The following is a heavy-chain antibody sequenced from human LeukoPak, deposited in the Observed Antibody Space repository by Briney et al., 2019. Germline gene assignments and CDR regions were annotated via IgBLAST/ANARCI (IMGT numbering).Heavy chain of an antibody. Sequence: PSETLSLTCAVYGGSFSGYYWSWIRQPPGKGLEWIGEINHSGSTNYNPSLKSRVTISVDTSKNQFSLKLSSVTAADTAVYYCARGRSWPIDYWGQGTLVTVSS. D-gene: IGHD1-26*01. CDR3: ARGRSWPIDY. CDR1: GGSFSGYY. CDR2: INHSGST. V-gene: IGHV4-34*01. J-gene: IGHJ4*02.